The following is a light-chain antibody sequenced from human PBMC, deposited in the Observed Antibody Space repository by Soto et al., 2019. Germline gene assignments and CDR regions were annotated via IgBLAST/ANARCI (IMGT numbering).Light chain of an antibody. V-gene: IGLV2-23*01. CDR3: CSYAGSSTLV. Sequence: QSALTQPASVSGSPGQSITISCTGTSSDVGSYNLVSWYQQHPGKAPKLMIYEGSKRPSGVSYRFSGSKSGNTASLTISGLQAEDEADYYCCSYAGSSTLVFGGGPKLTVL. CDR1: SSDVGSYNL. J-gene: IGLJ2*01. CDR2: EGS.